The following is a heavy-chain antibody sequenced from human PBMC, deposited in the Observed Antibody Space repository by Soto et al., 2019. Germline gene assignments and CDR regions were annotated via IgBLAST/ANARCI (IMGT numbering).Heavy chain of an antibody. D-gene: IGHD3-22*01. CDR2: ISGSGGST. CDR1: GFTFSSYA. J-gene: IGHJ4*02. CDR3: ARAYYYDSSGRRASSYFDY. V-gene: IGHV3-23*01. Sequence: PGGSLRLSCAASGFTFSSYAMSWVRQAPGKGLEWVSAISGSGGSTYYADSVKGRFTISRDNSKNTLYLQKNSLRAEDTAVYYCARAYYYDSSGRRASSYFDYWGQGTLVTVSS.